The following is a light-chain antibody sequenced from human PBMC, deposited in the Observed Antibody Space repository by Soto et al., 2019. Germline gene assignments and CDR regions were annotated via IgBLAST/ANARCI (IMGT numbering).Light chain of an antibody. CDR2: DVN. CDR3: CSYTSSSTHV. J-gene: IGLJ1*01. V-gene: IGLV2-14*03. CDR1: SSDVGGYNF. Sequence: QSALTRPASVSGSPGQSITISCTGTSSDVGGYNFVSWYQQHPGKVPKLMIFDVNRRPSGVSDRFSGSKSGNTASLTISGLQAEDDGDYYCCSYTSSSTHVFGSGTTLTVL.